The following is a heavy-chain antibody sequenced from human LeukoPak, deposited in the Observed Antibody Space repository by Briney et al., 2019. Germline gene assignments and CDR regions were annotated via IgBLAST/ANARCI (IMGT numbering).Heavy chain of an antibody. CDR3: ARESRSSGWYGGDFDY. CDR1: GGTFSSYA. Sequence: GASVKVSCKASGGTFSSYAISWVRQAPGQGLEWMGGIIPIFGTANYAQKFQGRVTITADESTSAAYMELSSLRSEDTAVYYCARESRSSGWYGGDFDYWGQGTLVTVSS. CDR2: IIPIFGTA. J-gene: IGHJ4*02. V-gene: IGHV1-69*13. D-gene: IGHD6-19*01.